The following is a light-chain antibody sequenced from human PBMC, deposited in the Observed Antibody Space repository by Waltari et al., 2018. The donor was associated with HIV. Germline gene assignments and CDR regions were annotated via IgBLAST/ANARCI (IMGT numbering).Light chain of an antibody. V-gene: IGKV1-33*01. CDR3: QQYHSLKA. J-gene: IGKJ1*01. Sequence: DIQMTQSPSSLSASVGDRLAITCQASQDIRNYLNWYQQKPRKAPKLLIYDTSTLERGVPSRFSGTGSGTYFTFTISGLQPEDVATYYWQQYHSLKAFGQGTKVEI. CDR2: DTS. CDR1: QDIRNY.